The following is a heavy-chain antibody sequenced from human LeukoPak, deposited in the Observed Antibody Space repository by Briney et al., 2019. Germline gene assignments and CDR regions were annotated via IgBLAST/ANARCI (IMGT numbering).Heavy chain of an antibody. CDR3: AKAPAPYDFWSGYYTGDYYYMDV. D-gene: IGHD3-3*01. CDR1: GFTFSSYA. CDR2: ISGSGGST. J-gene: IGHJ6*03. V-gene: IGHV3-23*01. Sequence: GGSLRLPCAASGFTFSSYAMSWVRQAPGKGLEWVSAISGSGGSTYYADSVKGRFTISRDNSKNTLYLQMNSLRAEDTAVYYCAKAPAPYDFWSGYYTGDYYYMDVWGKGTTVTVSS.